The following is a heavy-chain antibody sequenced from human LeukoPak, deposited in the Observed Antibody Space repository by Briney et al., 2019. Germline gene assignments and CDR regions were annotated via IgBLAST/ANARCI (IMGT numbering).Heavy chain of an antibody. CDR2: IYYSGST. Sequence: SETLSLTCTVSGGSISSYYWSWIRQPPGKGLEWIGYIYYSGSTTYNASLKSRVIISVDTSKNQFSLKLSSVTAADTAVYYCARGATRGDYWGRGTLVTVSS. CDR3: ARGATRGDY. CDR1: GGSISSYY. V-gene: IGHV4-59*01. J-gene: IGHJ4*02.